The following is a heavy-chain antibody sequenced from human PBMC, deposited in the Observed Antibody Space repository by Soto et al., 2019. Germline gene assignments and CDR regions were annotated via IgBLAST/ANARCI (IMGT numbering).Heavy chain of an antibody. CDR2: INHSGST. CDR1: GGPFSGYY. D-gene: IGHD6-13*01. J-gene: IGHJ4*02. V-gene: IGHV4-34*01. CDR3: ARGSSSWLAHFDY. Sequence: QVQLQQWGAGLLKPSETLSLTCAVYGGPFSGYYWSWIRQPPGKGLEWIGEINHSGSTNYNPSLKSRVTISVDTSKNQFSLKLSSVTAADTAVYYCARGSSSWLAHFDYWGQGTLVTVSS.